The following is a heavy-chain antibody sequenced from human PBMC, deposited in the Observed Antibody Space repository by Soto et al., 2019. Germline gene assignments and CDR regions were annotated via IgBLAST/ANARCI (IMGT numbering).Heavy chain of an antibody. CDR3: AASIFYYGMDV. Sequence: PGESPKIYCKGSGYTFTNYWTGWVRQMPGKGPEWMGIIYPGDSDTKYNPSFQGQVTISADKSITTTYLQWSSLKASDSAIYYCAASIFYYGMDVWGQGTTVTVSS. J-gene: IGHJ6*02. CDR2: IYPGDSDT. V-gene: IGHV5-51*01. CDR1: GYTFTNYW.